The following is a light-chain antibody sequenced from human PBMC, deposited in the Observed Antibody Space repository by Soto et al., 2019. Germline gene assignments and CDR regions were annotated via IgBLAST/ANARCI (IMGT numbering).Light chain of an antibody. J-gene: IGKJ2*01. V-gene: IGKV3-15*01. Sequence: EIVMTQSPATLSVSPGERATLSCRASQSVSSNLAWYQQNPGQAPRLLIYGASTRATGIPARFSGSGSGTEFTLTISSLQSEDFAVYYCQQYNNWPLEFTFGQGTKLEFK. CDR1: QSVSSN. CDR3: QQYNNWPLEFT. CDR2: GAS.